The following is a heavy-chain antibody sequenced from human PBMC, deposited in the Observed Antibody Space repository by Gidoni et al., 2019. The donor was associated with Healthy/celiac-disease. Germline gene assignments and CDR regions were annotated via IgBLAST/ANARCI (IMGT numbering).Heavy chain of an antibody. V-gene: IGHV3-15*07. J-gene: IGHJ4*02. CDR3: TTDSPVGATHYFDY. D-gene: IGHD1-26*01. CDR2: IKSKTDGGTT. Sequence: EVQLVESGGGLVKPGGSLRLSCAASGFTFSNAWMNWVRQAPGKGLEWVGRIKSKTDGGTTDYAAPVKGRFTISRDDSKNTLYLQMNSLKTEDTAVYYCTTDSPVGATHYFDYWGQGTLVTVSS. CDR1: GFTFSNAW.